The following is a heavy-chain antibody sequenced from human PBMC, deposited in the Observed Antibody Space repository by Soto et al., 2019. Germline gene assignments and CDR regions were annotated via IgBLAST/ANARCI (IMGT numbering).Heavy chain of an antibody. CDR1: GASFTGYY. Sequence: QLQQWGAGLLKPSETLSLTCAVNGASFTGYYWSWIRQPPGKGLEWIGEIKHWGGTNYSPSLRGRVTISADPYKNQFSLKLNSVTGADTAVYYCARGQEGIVATHWDQGTLVTVSS. CDR3: ARGQEGIVATH. CDR2: IKHWGGT. V-gene: IGHV4-34*01. J-gene: IGHJ4*02. D-gene: IGHD5-12*01.